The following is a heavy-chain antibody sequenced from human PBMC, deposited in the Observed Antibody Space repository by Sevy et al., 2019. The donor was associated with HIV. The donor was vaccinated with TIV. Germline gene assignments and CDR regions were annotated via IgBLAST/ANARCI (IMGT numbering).Heavy chain of an antibody. V-gene: IGHV3-49*03. Sequence: GGSLRLSCSASGFSFDNYVMNWFRQAPGKGLEWVGFIRSKLYGGTTEYAASVKGRFTISRDDSKSIAYLQMNSLKTEDSGEYYCSRDRYGSQSYAADHWGQGTLVTVSS. CDR2: IRSKLYGGTT. CDR3: SRDRYGSQSYAADH. D-gene: IGHD3-10*01. CDR1: GFSFDNYV. J-gene: IGHJ5*02.